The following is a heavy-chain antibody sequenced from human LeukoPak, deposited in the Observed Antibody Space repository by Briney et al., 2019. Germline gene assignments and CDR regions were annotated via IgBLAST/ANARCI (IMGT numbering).Heavy chain of an antibody. D-gene: IGHD6-19*01. CDR3: ARDQWLALQH. Sequence: GGSLRLSCAAPGFTVSSNYMSWVRQAPGRGLEWVSVLYSDGSTYYADSVKGRFTISRDNSRNTLYLQMNSLRAEDTAVYYCARDQWLALQHWGQGTLVTVSS. J-gene: IGHJ1*01. CDR2: LYSDGST. V-gene: IGHV3-53*01. CDR1: GFTVSSNY.